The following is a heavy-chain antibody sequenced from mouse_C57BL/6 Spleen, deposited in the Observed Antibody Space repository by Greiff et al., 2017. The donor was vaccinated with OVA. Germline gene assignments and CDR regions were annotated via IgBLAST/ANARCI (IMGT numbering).Heavy chain of an antibody. V-gene: IGHV1-19*01. CDR1: GYTFTDYY. D-gene: IGHD1-1*01. CDR2: INPYNGGT. Sequence: EVQLQQSGPVLVKPGASVKMSCKASGYTFTDYYMNWVKQSHGKSLEWIGVINPYNGGTSYNQKFKGKATLTVDKSSSTAYMELNSLTSEDSAVYYCASYYGSSSLMDYWGQGTSVTVSS. CDR3: ASYYGSSSLMDY. J-gene: IGHJ4*01.